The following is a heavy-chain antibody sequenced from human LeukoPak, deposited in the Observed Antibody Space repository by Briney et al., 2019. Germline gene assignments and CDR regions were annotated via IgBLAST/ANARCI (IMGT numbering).Heavy chain of an antibody. CDR2: INPNSDAT. Sequence: ASMKVSCKASGYTFIGHYIHWVRQAPGQGLEWMGWINPNSDATKYSQKFQGRVTMTRDTSISTTYMDLTRLTSDDTAVYYCARGPEYGGTIDYWGQGTPVTVSS. V-gene: IGHV1-2*02. CDR1: GYTFIGHY. J-gene: IGHJ4*02. D-gene: IGHD4-23*01. CDR3: ARGPEYGGTIDY.